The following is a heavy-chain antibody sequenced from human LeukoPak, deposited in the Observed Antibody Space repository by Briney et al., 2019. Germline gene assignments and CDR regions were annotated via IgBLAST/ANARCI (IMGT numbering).Heavy chain of an antibody. CDR1: GFTFVDYA. D-gene: IGHD4-17*01. Sequence: PGGSLRLSCAASGFTFVDYAMHWVRQAPGKGLEWVAGISWNSGSTYYADSVKGRFTISRDNSKNTLYLQMNSLRAEDTAVYYCAKDVYGDYGGYFDYWGQGTLVTVSS. V-gene: IGHV3-23*01. CDR2: ISWNSGST. CDR3: AKDVYGDYGGYFDY. J-gene: IGHJ4*02.